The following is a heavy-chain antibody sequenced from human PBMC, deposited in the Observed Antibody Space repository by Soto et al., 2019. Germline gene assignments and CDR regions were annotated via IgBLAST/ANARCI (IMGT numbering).Heavy chain of an antibody. J-gene: IGHJ4*02. V-gene: IGHV3-7*03. CDR3: ARHRDYSLDY. D-gene: IGHD4-4*01. Sequence: EVQLVESGGDLVQPGGSLRLSCAASGFSFNTYWMTWVRQAPGRGLEWVANIKQDGSEEYSVESVKGRFTVSRDNAKNSVYLQMNSLSAEDTAVYYCARHRDYSLDYCGQGTLVTVSS. CDR1: GFSFNTYW. CDR2: IKQDGSEE.